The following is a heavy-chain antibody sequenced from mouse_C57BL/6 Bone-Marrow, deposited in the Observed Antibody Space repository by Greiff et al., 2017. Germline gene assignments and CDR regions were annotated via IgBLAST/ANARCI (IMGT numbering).Heavy chain of an antibody. CDR2: IHPNSGST. Sequence: QVQLQQPGAELVKPGASVKLSCKASGYTFTSYWMHWVKQRPGQGLEWIGMIHPNSGSTNYNEKFKSKATLTVDKSSSTAYMHLSSLTSEDSAVYYCARRRWLLPLFAYWGQGTLVTVSA. D-gene: IGHD2-3*01. CDR1: GYTFTSYW. CDR3: ARRRWLLPLFAY. J-gene: IGHJ3*01. V-gene: IGHV1-64*01.